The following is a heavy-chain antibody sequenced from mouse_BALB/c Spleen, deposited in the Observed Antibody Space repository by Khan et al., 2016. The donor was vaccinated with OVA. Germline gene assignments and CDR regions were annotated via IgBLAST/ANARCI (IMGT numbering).Heavy chain of an antibody. CDR3: ARENYYGSSCYAMDY. J-gene: IGHJ4*01. D-gene: IGHD1-1*01. CDR1: GYTFTSYW. CDR2: IAPGSGST. Sequence: DLVKPGASVKLSCKASGYTFTSYWINWIKQRPGQGLEWIGRIAPGSGSTDYNEMFKGKATLTVDTSSSTVYIQLSSLSSEDSAVYFGARENYYGSSCYAMDYWGQGTSVTVSS. V-gene: IGHV1S41*01.